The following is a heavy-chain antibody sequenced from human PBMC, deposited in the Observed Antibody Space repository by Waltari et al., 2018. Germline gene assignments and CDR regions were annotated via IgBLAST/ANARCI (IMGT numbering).Heavy chain of an antibody. Sequence: DVQLVESGGGLVQPGGSLTLSFFVSGFTFVSYEMNWVRQAPGKGLEWISFISSTGNTLNYADSVKGRFTVSRDNAKNSLFLHMNDLRAEDTAVYYCARDSYTTGWGDQWGQGTLVSV. J-gene: IGHJ4*02. CDR3: ARDSYTTGWGDQ. CDR1: GFTFVSYE. V-gene: IGHV3-48*03. CDR2: ISSTGNTL. D-gene: IGHD6-19*01.